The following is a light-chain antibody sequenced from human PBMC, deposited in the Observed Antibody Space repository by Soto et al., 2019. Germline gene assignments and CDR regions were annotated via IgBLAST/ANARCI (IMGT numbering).Light chain of an antibody. CDR1: SSNIKTNG. Sequence: QSVLTQPPSASGTPGQRVTISCSGGSSNIKTNGVSWYQQVPGAAPKLLIYSNNQRPSGAPDRFTGSKSGTSASLAIAGLQSEDEATYHCATWDDSPNGLIFGGGTKVTVL. J-gene: IGLJ2*01. CDR3: ATWDDSPNGLI. CDR2: SNN. V-gene: IGLV1-44*01.